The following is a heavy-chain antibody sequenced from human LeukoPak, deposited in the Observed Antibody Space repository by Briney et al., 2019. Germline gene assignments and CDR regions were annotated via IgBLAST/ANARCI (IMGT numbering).Heavy chain of an antibody. Sequence: SETLSLTCTVSGGPISSGSYYWSWIRQPAGKGLECIVRIYTSGSTNYNRSLTSQVTISVYTSKNQFSLKLSSVTAADTAVYYCARLTRGYCSGPSCYMEPGAGHWGRGTLVTVSS. CDR2: IYTSGST. CDR3: ARLTRGYCSGPSCYMEPGAGH. V-gene: IGHV4-61*02. J-gene: IGHJ4*02. CDR1: GGPISSGSYY. D-gene: IGHD2-8*02.